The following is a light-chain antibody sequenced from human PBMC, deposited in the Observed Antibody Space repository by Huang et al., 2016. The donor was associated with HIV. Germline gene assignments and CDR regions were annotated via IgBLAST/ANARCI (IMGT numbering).Light chain of an antibody. V-gene: IGKV1-6*01. CDR3: LQDHNYPRT. J-gene: IGKJ1*01. Sequence: AIQMTQSPSSLSASVGDRVTITCRASQGITDDLGWYQQKPGKAPKLLISGAATLRSGVPARFSGSGSGTDFTLTISSLQPEDYATYYCLQDHNYPRTFGQGTNVEI. CDR1: QGITDD. CDR2: GAA.